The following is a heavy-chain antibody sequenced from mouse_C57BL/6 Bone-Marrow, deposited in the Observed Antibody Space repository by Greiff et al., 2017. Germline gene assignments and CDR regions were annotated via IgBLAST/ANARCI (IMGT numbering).Heavy chain of an antibody. J-gene: IGHJ2*01. CDR1: GYTFTSYW. Sequence: QVQLQQPGAELVQPGASVKLSCKASGYTFTSYWMPWVKQRPGQGLEWIGMIHPNSGSTNYNEKFKSKATLTVDKSSSTAYMQLSSLTSEDSAVXYCARSPLRADYWGQGTTLTVSS. D-gene: IGHD1-1*01. CDR3: ARSPLRADY. CDR2: IHPNSGST. V-gene: IGHV1-64*01.